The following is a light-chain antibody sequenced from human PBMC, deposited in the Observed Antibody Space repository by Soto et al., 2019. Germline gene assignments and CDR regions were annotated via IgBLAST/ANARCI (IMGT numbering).Light chain of an antibody. CDR2: GAS. CDR1: QTVSTN. CDR3: QEYSDWPTWT. J-gene: IGKJ1*01. V-gene: IGKV3-15*01. Sequence: EIVMPKSPATLSVSPGERSTLSRRASQTVSTNLAWYQQKPGQAPRLLIYGASTRAAGIPARFSGSGSGTEFTLIISSLQSEDFAVYYCQEYSDWPTWTFGQGTKVDIK.